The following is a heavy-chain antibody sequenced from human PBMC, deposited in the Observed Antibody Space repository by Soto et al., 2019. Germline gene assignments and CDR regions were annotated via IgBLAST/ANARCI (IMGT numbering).Heavy chain of an antibody. V-gene: IGHV3-7*01. CDR1: GLTFSSYW. D-gene: IGHD6-13*01. Sequence: GWSLRLSCAASGLTFSSYWMSWVRQAPGKGLEWVANIKQDGSEKHYVDSVKGRFIISRDNTRNSLYLKMNSLRAEDTAVYYCARVESSSGYSSSWLDWGQGTLLPVSS. J-gene: IGHJ4*02. CDR2: IKQDGSEK. CDR3: ARVESSSGYSSSWLD.